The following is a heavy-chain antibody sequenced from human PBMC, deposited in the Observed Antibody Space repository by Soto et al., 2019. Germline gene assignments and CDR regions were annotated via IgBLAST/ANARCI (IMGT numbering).Heavy chain of an antibody. CDR3: AKDSQWLRPIYWYFDL. CDR2: ISGSANSA. V-gene: IGHV3-23*01. Sequence: EVQLLESGGGLVQPGGSLRLSCVASRLAFSNYAMSWVRQAPGKGLEWVAGISGSANSAYYADSVKGRFTISRDNSEKSLFLQMNSLRVEDTAIYYCAKDSQWLRPIYWYFDLWGRGTLVTVSS. CDR1: RLAFSNYA. D-gene: IGHD5-12*01. J-gene: IGHJ2*01.